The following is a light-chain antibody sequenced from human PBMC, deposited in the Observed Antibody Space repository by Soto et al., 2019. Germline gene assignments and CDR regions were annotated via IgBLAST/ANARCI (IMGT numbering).Light chain of an antibody. J-gene: IGLJ1*01. Sequence: QSVLTQPASVSGSPGQSITISCTGTSSDVGSYSLVSWYQQHPGKAPKLMIYEGSKRPSGVSNRFSGSKSGNTASLTISGLQAEDEADYYCCSYAGSFYVFGTGTKVTVL. CDR3: CSYAGSFYV. CDR1: SSDVGSYSL. CDR2: EGS. V-gene: IGLV2-23*01.